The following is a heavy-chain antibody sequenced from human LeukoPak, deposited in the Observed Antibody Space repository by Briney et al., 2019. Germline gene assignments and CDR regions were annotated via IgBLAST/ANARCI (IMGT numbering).Heavy chain of an antibody. Sequence: GGSLRLSCAASGFTFSNFWMGWVRQAPGKGLEWVANIKQDGSEKRYVDPVKGRFTISRDNSKNTLYLQMNSLRAEDTAVYYCAKDKELGAFDIWGQGTMVTVSS. D-gene: IGHD1-26*01. CDR3: AKDKELGAFDI. J-gene: IGHJ3*02. CDR1: GFTFSNFW. V-gene: IGHV3-7*03. CDR2: IKQDGSEK.